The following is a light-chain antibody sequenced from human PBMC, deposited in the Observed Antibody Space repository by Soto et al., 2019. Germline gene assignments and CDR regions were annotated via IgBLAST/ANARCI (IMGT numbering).Light chain of an antibody. CDR3: QQRASWPLT. Sequence: EIVLTQSPATLSLSPGARATLSFRASQSVSSNLAWYHQKPGQAPRLLIYDASNRATGIPARFSGSGSGTEFNLTISSLESEDFAVYYCQQRASWPLTFGGGTKVEIK. V-gene: IGKV3-11*01. CDR1: QSVSSN. CDR2: DAS. J-gene: IGKJ4*01.